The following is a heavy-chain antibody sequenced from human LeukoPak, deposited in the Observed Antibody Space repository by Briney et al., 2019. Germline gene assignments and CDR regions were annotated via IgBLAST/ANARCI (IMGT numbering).Heavy chain of an antibody. Sequence: PSETLSLTCTVSGGSISSSSYYWGWIRQPPGKGLEWIGSIYYSGSTYYNPSLKSRVTISVDTSKNQFSLKLSSVTAADTAVYYCARDLTPGTMVRGVMGLFDPTNDYWGQGTLVTVSS. CDR3: ARDLTPGTMVRGVMGLFDPTNDY. D-gene: IGHD3-10*01. V-gene: IGHV4-39*07. J-gene: IGHJ4*02. CDR1: GGSISSSSYY. CDR2: IYYSGST.